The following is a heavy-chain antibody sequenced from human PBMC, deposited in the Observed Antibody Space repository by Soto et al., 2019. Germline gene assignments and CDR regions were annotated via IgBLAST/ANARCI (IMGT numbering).Heavy chain of an antibody. V-gene: IGHV3-30*18. J-gene: IGHJ4*02. CDR2: ISYDGSNK. Sequence: VGSLRLSCAASGFTFSSYGMHWVRQAPGKGLEWVAVISYDGSNKYYADSVKGRFTISRDNSKNTLYLQTNSLRAEDTAVYYCAKEGGSGSYTTDWGQGTLVTVSS. D-gene: IGHD3-10*01. CDR3: AKEGGSGSYTTD. CDR1: GFTFSSYG.